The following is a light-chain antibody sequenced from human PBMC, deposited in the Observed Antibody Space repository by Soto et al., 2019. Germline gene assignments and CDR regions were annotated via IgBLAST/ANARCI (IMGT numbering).Light chain of an antibody. CDR1: SSDIGSNT. V-gene: IGLV1-44*01. CDR3: AAWDDSLNGYV. J-gene: IGLJ1*01. Sequence: QSVLTQPPSASGTPGQRVTISCSGSSSDIGSNTVHWYQQLPGTAPKLLIYSNNQRPSGVPDRFSGSQSGTSASLAISGLQSEDEAEYYCAAWDDSLNGYVFGTGTKLTVL. CDR2: SNN.